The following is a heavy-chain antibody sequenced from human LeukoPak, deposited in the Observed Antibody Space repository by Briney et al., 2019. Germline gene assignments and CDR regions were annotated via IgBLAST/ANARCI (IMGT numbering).Heavy chain of an antibody. CDR3: ARVGYYDSSGSFFDY. Sequence: SETLSLTCTVSGGSISSYYWSWIRQPPGKGLEWIWYIYYSGSTNYNPSLKSRVTISVDTSKKQFSLKLSSVTAADTAVYYCARVGYYDSSGSFFDYWGQGTLVTVSS. CDR1: GGSISSYY. V-gene: IGHV4-59*01. J-gene: IGHJ4*02. CDR2: IYYSGST. D-gene: IGHD3-22*01.